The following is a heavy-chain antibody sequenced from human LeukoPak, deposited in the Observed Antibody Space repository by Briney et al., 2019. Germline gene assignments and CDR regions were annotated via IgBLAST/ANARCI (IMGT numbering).Heavy chain of an antibody. Sequence: SETLSLTCAVSGGSIGGYYWSWLRQPPGRGLEWIGYIYYSGTTNYNPSLKSRVTISVDTSKNQFSLKLTSVTAADTAVYYCAREDPQTTVPEGLDVWGQGTTVTVSS. CDR3: AREDPQTTVPEGLDV. J-gene: IGHJ6*02. CDR2: IYYSGTT. V-gene: IGHV4-59*01. CDR1: GGSIGGYY. D-gene: IGHD4-17*01.